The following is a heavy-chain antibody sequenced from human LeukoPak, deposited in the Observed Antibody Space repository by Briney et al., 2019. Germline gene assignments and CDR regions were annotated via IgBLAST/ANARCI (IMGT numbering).Heavy chain of an antibody. D-gene: IGHD6-13*01. V-gene: IGHV3-9*03. J-gene: IGHJ4*02. CDR2: ISWNSGSI. Sequence: GGSLRLSCAASGFTFDDYAMHWVRQAPGKGLEWVSGISWNSGSIGYADSVKGRFTISRDNAKNSLYLHMNSLRAEDMALYYCAKGASGIAAAQFDYWGQGTLVTVSS. CDR3: AKGASGIAAAQFDY. CDR1: GFTFDDYA.